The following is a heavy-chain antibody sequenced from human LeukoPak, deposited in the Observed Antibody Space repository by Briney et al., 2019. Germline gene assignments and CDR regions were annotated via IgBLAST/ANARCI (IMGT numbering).Heavy chain of an antibody. CDR2: IYTSGST. V-gene: IGHV4-61*02. CDR3: ARDPYDLRDMDV. J-gene: IGHJ6*03. Sequence: SETLSPTCTVSGGSISSGSYYWSWIRQPAGKGLEWIGRIYTSGSTNYNPSLKSRVTISVDTSKNQFSLKLSSVTAADTAVYYCARDPYDLRDMDVWGKGTTVTVSS. D-gene: IGHD3-3*01. CDR1: GGSISSGSYY.